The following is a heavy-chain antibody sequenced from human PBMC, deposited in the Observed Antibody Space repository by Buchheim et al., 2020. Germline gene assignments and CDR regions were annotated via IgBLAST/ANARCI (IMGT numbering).Heavy chain of an antibody. J-gene: IGHJ5*02. CDR3: ARQAPLDL. CDR1: GYTFSSYY. CDR2: INPSGGRA. V-gene: IGHV1-46*03. Sequence: QVRLVQSGAEVKKPGASVKIPCKASGYTFSSYYIHWVRQAPGEGLEWMGVINPSGGRADYAQKFQGRVNMTRDTSTSTVYMDLSSLRSEDTAVYYCARQAPLDLWGQGT.